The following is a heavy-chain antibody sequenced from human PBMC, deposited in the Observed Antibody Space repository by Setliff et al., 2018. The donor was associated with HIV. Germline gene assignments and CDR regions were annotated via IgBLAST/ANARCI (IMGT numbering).Heavy chain of an antibody. J-gene: IGHJ6*02. CDR2: IQSSGIT. D-gene: IGHD3-3*01. CDR1: GFTFSSSA. V-gene: IGHV3-23*01. Sequence: GGSLRLSCAASGFTFSSSAMSWVRQAPGKGLEWVSLIQSSGITYYADSVKGRFTISRDNSNNTLSLQMSSLRAEDTAVYYCAKSRTIYGEVIIQWAYMDVWGQGTTVTVSS. CDR3: AKSRTIYGEVIIQWAYMDV.